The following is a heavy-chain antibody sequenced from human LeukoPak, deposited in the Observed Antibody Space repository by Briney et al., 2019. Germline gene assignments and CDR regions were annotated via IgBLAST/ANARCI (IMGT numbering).Heavy chain of an antibody. V-gene: IGHV4-4*07. Sequence: SETLSLTCTVSGGSISSYYWSWIRQPAGKGLEWIGRIYTSGSTNYNPSLKSRVTMSVDTSKNQFSLKLSSVTAADTAVYYCARVFVDTAMAHYYYYYMDVWGKGTTVTVSS. D-gene: IGHD5-18*01. CDR1: GGSISSYY. CDR3: ARVFVDTAMAHYYYYYMDV. CDR2: IYTSGST. J-gene: IGHJ6*03.